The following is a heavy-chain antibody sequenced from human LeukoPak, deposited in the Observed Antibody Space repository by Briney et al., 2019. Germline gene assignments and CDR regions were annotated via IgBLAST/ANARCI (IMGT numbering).Heavy chain of an antibody. D-gene: IGHD3-3*01. CDR1: GFIFSDHW. CDR3: VRERNNFWSGHHSISDS. CDR2: INNDGSST. Sequence: GGSLRLSCAASGFIFSDHWMHWVRQAPGKGLVWLSRINNDGSSTIYADSVKGRFTFSRDNAENTLFLEMSGLRVEDTAVYYCVRERNNFWSGHHSISDSWGQGTLVTVSS. V-gene: IGHV3-74*01. J-gene: IGHJ4*02.